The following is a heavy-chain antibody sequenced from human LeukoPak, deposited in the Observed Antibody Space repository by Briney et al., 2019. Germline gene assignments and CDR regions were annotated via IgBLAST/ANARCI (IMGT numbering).Heavy chain of an antibody. CDR3: ARRNYGGTLDY. CDR1: GGSITSGSYY. V-gene: IGHV4-39*01. J-gene: IGHJ4*02. CDR2: IYSGGST. Sequence: SETLSLTCTVSGGSITSGSYYWAWIRQPPGKGLEWIGSIYSGGSTYYHPSPKSRVTISVDTSQKQFSLTLPSVTAADTAVYYCARRNYGGTLDYWGQGTLVTVSS. D-gene: IGHD4-17*01.